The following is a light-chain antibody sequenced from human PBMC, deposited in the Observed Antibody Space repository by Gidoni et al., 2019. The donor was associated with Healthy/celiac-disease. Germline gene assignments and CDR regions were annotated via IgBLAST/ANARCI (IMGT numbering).Light chain of an antibody. J-gene: IGKJ4*01. V-gene: IGKV3D-15*01. CDR1: QCVSSN. Sequence: EIVMTQSPATLSVSPGERATLTCRASQCVSSNLAWYQQKPGQAPRLLIYGASTRATGIPARFSGSVSGTEFTLTISSLQSEDFAVYYCQQYNNWLALTFGGGTKVEIK. CDR3: QQYNNWLALT. CDR2: GAS.